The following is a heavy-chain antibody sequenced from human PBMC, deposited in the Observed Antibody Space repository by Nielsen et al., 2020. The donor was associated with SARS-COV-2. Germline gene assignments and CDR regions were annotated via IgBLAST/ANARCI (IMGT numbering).Heavy chain of an antibody. CDR1: GFTFDDYA. CDR3: ARLNLATVTGGWFAA. Sequence: GGSLRLSCAASGFTFDDYAMHWVRQVPGKGLEWVSGISWNSGNKHYAESVKGRFTISRDNAKNSLYLQMNSLRAEDTAFYYCARLNLATVTGGWFAAWGQGTLVTVSS. J-gene: IGHJ5*02. V-gene: IGHV3-9*01. D-gene: IGHD4-17*01. CDR2: ISWNSGNK.